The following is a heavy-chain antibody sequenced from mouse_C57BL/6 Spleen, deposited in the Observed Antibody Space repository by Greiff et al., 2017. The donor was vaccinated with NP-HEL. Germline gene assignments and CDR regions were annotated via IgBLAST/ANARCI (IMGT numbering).Heavy chain of an antibody. D-gene: IGHD1-1*01. CDR3: ARSGYYGSSSSYAMDY. CDR2: IYPGDGDT. CDR1: GYAFSSYW. Sequence: VQLQQSGAELVKPGASVKISCKASGYAFSSYWMNWVKQRPGKGLEWIGQIYPGDGDTNYNGKFKGKATLTADKSSSTAYMQLSSLTSEDSAVYFCARSGYYGSSSSYAMDYWGQRTSVTVSS. V-gene: IGHV1-80*01. J-gene: IGHJ4*01.